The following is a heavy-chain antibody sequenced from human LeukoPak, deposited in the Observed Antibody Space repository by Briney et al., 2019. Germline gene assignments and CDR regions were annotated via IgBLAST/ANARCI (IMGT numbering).Heavy chain of an antibody. CDR3: ASCGSTSCH. CDR1: GFTFSSYN. J-gene: IGHJ4*02. Sequence: PGGSLRLSCAASGFTFSSYNMNWVRQAPGKGLEWVSYFSSDSSTTYYADSVKGRFTISRDNAKKSLYLQMNSLRVEDTAVYYCASCGSTSCHWGQGILVTVSS. CDR2: FSSDSSTT. V-gene: IGHV3-48*04. D-gene: IGHD2-2*01.